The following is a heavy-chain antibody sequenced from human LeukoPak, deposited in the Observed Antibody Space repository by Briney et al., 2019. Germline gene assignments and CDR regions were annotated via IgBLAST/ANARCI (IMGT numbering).Heavy chain of an antibody. CDR1: GFTFSSYA. CDR3: ASAKPGEWFGDEATPFDY. D-gene: IGHD3-10*01. V-gene: IGHV3-30-3*01. Sequence: GGSLRLSCAASGFTFSSYAMHWVRQAPGKGLEWVAVISYDGSNKYYADSVKGRFTISRDNSKNTLYLQMNSLRAEDTAVYYCASAKPGEWFGDEATPFDYWGQGTLVTVSS. J-gene: IGHJ4*02. CDR2: ISYDGSNK.